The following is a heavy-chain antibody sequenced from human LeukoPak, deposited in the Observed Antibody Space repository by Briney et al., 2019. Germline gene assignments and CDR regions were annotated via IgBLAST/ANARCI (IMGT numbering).Heavy chain of an antibody. CDR2: INHSGST. V-gene: IGHV4-34*01. Sequence: PSETLSLTCAVYGGSFNGYYWSWIRQPPGKGLEWIGEINHSGSTNYNPSLKSRVTISVDTSKNQFSLKLSSVTAADTAVYYCARRMDIVATLYWYFDLWGRGTLVTVSS. CDR1: GGSFNGYY. J-gene: IGHJ2*01. D-gene: IGHD5-12*01. CDR3: ARRMDIVATLYWYFDL.